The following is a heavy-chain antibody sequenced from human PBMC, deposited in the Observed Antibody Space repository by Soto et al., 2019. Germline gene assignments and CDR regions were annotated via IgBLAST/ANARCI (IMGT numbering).Heavy chain of an antibody. V-gene: IGHV1-3*04. D-gene: IGHD2-15*01. CDR3: AREPLCGGRCYDNYFDP. J-gene: IGHJ5*02. CDR1: GYTFTYYP. Sequence: ASVKVSCKASGYTFTYYPIHWVRQAPGQRLEWMGWVNIGNGNTASSQKFQDRVTITRETSASTAYMELTSLRSEDTAVYYCAREPLCGGRCYDNYFDPWGQGTLVTVSS. CDR2: VNIGNGNT.